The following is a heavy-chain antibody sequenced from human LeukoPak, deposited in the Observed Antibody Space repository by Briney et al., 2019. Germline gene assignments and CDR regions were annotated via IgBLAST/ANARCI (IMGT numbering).Heavy chain of an antibody. J-gene: IGHJ5*02. CDR2: ISGNNGNT. Sequence: ASVKVSCKASGYTFTSYGIIWVRQAPRQGLQWMGWISGNNGNTNYAQNFKDRVTITTDTSTSTVYMELRSLTSDDTAICYCARGVLAVLTWFGPWGQGTLVTVSS. D-gene: IGHD3-9*01. CDR1: GYTFTSYG. CDR3: ARGVLAVLTWFGP. V-gene: IGHV1-18*01.